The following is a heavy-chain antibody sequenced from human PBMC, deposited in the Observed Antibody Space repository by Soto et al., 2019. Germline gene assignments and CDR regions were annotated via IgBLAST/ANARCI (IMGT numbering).Heavy chain of an antibody. CDR3: ARQVPAAIRLGWFDP. J-gene: IGHJ5*02. CDR2: IYYSGST. CDR1: GGSISRSTYY. V-gene: IGHV4-39*01. D-gene: IGHD2-2*02. Sequence: PSETLSLTCTVSGGSISRSTYYWGWIRQPPGKGLEWIGSIYYSGSTYYRPSLKSRVTISVDTSKNQLSLKLSSVTAADMAVYYCARQVPAAIRLGWFDPWGQGTLVTVSS.